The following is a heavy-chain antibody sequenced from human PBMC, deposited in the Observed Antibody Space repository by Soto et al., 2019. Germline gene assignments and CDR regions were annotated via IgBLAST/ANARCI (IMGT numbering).Heavy chain of an antibody. D-gene: IGHD4-17*01. Sequence: QVQLQESGPGLVKSSQTLSLTCTVSGGSISSGGYYWSWIRQHPGKGLEWIGYISYSGSTYYNPSLKSRVTISVDTSKNQFSLKLSSVTAAATAVYYCARESGGDYARVDWGQGTLVTVSS. V-gene: IGHV4-31*03. J-gene: IGHJ4*02. CDR3: ARESGGDYARVD. CDR2: ISYSGST. CDR1: GGSISSGGYY.